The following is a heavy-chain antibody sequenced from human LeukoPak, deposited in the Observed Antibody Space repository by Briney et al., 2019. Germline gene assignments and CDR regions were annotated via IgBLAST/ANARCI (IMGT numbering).Heavy chain of an antibody. CDR2: IYYSGST. CDR3: AGLGYSSSWYSGSDNWFDP. J-gene: IGHJ5*02. CDR1: GGSISSSSYY. Sequence: PSETLSLTCTVSGGSISSSSYYWGWIRQPPGKGLEWIGSIYYSGSTYYNPSLKSRVTISVDTSKNQFSLKLSSVTAADTAVYYCAGLGYSSSWYSGSDNWFDPWGQGTLVTVSS. V-gene: IGHV4-39*01. D-gene: IGHD6-13*01.